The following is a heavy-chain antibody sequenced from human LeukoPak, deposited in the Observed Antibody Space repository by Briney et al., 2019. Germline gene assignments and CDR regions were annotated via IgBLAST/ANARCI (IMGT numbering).Heavy chain of an antibody. Sequence: GGSLRLSCAASGFTFSSYGMHWVRQAPGKGLEWVAVIWYDGSNNYYADSVKGRFTISRDNSKNTLYLQMNSLRAEDTAVYYCAREAPGAAGTDYWGQGTLVTVSS. D-gene: IGHD6-13*01. J-gene: IGHJ4*02. CDR2: IWYDGSNN. CDR1: GFTFSSYG. V-gene: IGHV3-33*01. CDR3: AREAPGAAGTDY.